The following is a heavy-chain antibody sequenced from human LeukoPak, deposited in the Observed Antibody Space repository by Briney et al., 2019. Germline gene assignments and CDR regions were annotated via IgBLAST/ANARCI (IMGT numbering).Heavy chain of an antibody. CDR1: GGSISSNNYY. CDR2: IYYSGST. J-gene: IGHJ5*02. Sequence: SETLSLTCTVSGGSISSNNYYWGWIRQSPGKGLEWIGSIYYSGSTYYNPSLKSRVTISVDTSKNQFSLKLTSVTAADTAVYYCARDPMIGGRRFDPWGQGTLVTVSS. D-gene: IGHD3-22*01. V-gene: IGHV4-39*07. CDR3: ARDPMIGGRRFDP.